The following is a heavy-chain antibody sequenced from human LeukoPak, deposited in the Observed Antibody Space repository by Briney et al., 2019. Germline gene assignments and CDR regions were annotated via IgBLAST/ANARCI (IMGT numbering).Heavy chain of an antibody. D-gene: IGHD3-10*01. CDR3: AKWGAYYYGSGSYSELDY. J-gene: IGHJ4*02. CDR2: ISGSGGST. Sequence: PGGSLRLSCAASGFTLSSYAMSWVRQAPGKGLEWVSAISGSGGSTYYADSVKGRFTISRDNSKNTLYLQMNSLRAEDTAVYYCAKWGAYYYGSGSYSELDYWGQGTLVTVSS. V-gene: IGHV3-23*01. CDR1: GFTLSSYA.